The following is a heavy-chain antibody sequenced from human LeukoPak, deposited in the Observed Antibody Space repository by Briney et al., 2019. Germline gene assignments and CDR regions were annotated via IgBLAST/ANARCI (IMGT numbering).Heavy chain of an antibody. CDR1: GYPFITYG. V-gene: IGHV1-18*01. D-gene: IGHD1-26*01. Sequence: ASVTVSCKASGYPFITYGINWVRQAPGLGLEWMGWISDYNLKINYAQNFQGRVTLTTDTSTSTAYMELRSLRSDDTAQYYCARVGATYSHYYMDVWGNGTTVTVSS. CDR3: ARVGATYSHYYMDV. J-gene: IGHJ6*03. CDR2: ISDYNLKI.